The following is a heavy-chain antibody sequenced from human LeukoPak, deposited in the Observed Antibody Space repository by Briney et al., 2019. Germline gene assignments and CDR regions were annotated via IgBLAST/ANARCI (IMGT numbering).Heavy chain of an antibody. CDR2: INHSGST. CDR3: ARSGFGVVAYFDY. CDR1: GGSFSGYY. V-gene: IGHV4-34*01. Sequence: SETLSLTCAVYGGSFSGYYWSWIRQPPGKGLEWIGEINHSGSTSYNPSLKSRVTISVDTSKNQFSLKLSSVTAADTAVYYCARSGFGVVAYFDYWGQGTLVTVSS. D-gene: IGHD3-3*01. J-gene: IGHJ4*02.